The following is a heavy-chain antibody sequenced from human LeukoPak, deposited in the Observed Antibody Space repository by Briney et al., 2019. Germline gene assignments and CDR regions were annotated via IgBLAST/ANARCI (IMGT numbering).Heavy chain of an antibody. CDR2: IIPIFRTT. CDR3: ARGRVVVVPAAIGYYFDY. CDR1: GGTFSSYV. J-gene: IGHJ4*02. D-gene: IGHD2-2*02. V-gene: IGHV1-69*13. Sequence: SVKVSCKASGGTFSSYVISWVRQAPGQGLEWMGGIIPIFRTTDYAQKFQGRVTITADESTNTAYMELSSLISEDTAVYYCARGRVVVVPAAIGYYFDYWGQGTLVTVSS.